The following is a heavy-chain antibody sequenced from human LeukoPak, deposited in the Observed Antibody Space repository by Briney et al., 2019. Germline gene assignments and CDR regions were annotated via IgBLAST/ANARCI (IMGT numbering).Heavy chain of an antibody. J-gene: IGHJ4*02. Sequence: PSETLSLTCAVYGGSFSGYYWSWIRQPPGKGLEWIGEINHSGSTNYNPSLKSRVTISVDTSKNQFSLKLSSTTAVDTAVYYCARKYDSGWYDYWGQGILVTVSS. V-gene: IGHV4-34*01. CDR1: GGSFSGYY. CDR3: ARKYDSGWYDY. CDR2: INHSGST. D-gene: IGHD6-19*01.